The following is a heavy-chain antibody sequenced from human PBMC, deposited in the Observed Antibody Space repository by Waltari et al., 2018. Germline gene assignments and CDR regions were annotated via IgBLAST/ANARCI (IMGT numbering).Heavy chain of an antibody. Sequence: QVQLQQWGAGLLKPSETLSLTCAVYGGSFSGYYWRWIRQPPGKGLDGIVEINHSGSTNYNPSLKSRVTISVDTSKNQFSLKLSSVTAADTAVYYCVRFSTNDYGDYRGFDYWGQGTLVTVSS. J-gene: IGHJ4*02. CDR1: GGSFSGYY. V-gene: IGHV4-34*01. D-gene: IGHD4-17*01. CDR2: INHSGST. CDR3: VRFSTNDYGDYRGFDY.